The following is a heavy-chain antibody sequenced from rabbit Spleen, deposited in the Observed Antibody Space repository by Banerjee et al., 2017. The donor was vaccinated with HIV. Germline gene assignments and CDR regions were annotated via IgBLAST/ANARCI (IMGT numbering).Heavy chain of an antibody. CDR2: INAGTGMP. Sequence: QEQLVESGGGLVQPEGSLKLTCTASGFSFSSMDHMCWVRQAPGKGLELIACINAGTGMPVYATWVKGRFTFSKTSSTTVTLQMTSLTAADTATYFCARDAGSYDYIDVYFNLWGPGTLVTVS. D-gene: IGHD8-1*01. CDR3: ARDAGSYDYIDVYFNL. CDR1: GFSFSSMDH. J-gene: IGHJ4*01. V-gene: IGHV1S45*01.